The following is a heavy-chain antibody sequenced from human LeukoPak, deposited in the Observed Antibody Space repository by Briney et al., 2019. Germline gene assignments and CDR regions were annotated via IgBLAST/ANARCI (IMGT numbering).Heavy chain of an antibody. CDR2: INSDGSWT. Sequence: GGSLRLSCAASGNYWMHWVRQAPGKGLVWVSHINSDGSWTSYADSVKGRFTISKDNAKNTVYLQMNSPRAEDTAVYYCIVFGDSNHWGQGTLVTVSS. J-gene: IGHJ5*02. V-gene: IGHV3-74*01. D-gene: IGHD4-17*01. CDR1: GNYW. CDR3: IVFGDSNH.